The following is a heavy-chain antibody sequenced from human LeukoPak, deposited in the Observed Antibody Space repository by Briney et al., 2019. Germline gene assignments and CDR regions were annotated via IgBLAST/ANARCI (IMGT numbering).Heavy chain of an antibody. CDR1: GFTFSSYS. CDR2: ISSSSSYI. CDR3: ARDFRGWYYDTALPDAFDI. J-gene: IGHJ3*02. V-gene: IGHV3-21*01. D-gene: IGHD3-22*01. Sequence: PGGSLRLSCAASGFTFSSYSMNWVRQAPGKGLEWVSSISSSSSYIYYADSVKGRFTISRDNAKNSLYLQMNSLRAEDTAVYYCARDFRGWYYDTALPDAFDIWGQGTMVTVSS.